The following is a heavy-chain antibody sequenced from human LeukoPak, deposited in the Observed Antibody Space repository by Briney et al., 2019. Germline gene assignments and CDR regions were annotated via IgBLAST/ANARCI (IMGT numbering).Heavy chain of an antibody. D-gene: IGHD4-17*01. J-gene: IGHJ4*02. CDR2: INHSGST. CDR1: GGSFSGYY. V-gene: IGHV4-34*01. CDR3: ARYGDYKPLDYFDY. Sequence: SETLSLTCAVYGGSFSGYYWSWIRQPPGKGLEWIGEINHSGSTNYNPSLKSRVTISVDTSKKQFSLKLSSVTAADTAVYYCARYGDYKPLDYFDYWGQGTLVTVSS.